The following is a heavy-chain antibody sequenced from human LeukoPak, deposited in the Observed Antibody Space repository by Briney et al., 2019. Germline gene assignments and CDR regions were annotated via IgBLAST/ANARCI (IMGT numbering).Heavy chain of an antibody. Sequence: SETLSLTCTVSGGSISSYYWSWIRQPPGKGLEWIGYIYYSGSTNYNPSLKSRVTISVDTSKNQFSLKLSSVTAADTAVYYCAGHLMGMDVWGQGTTVTVSS. V-gene: IGHV4-59*08. CDR1: GGSISSYY. CDR3: AGHLMGMDV. D-gene: IGHD2-8*01. CDR2: IYYSGST. J-gene: IGHJ6*02.